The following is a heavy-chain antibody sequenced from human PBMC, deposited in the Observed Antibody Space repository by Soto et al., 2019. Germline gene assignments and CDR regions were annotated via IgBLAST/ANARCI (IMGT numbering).Heavy chain of an antibody. CDR3: AENDYSNSLMGP. CDR2: IIPIFGTA. V-gene: IGHV1-69*13. J-gene: IGHJ5*02. D-gene: IGHD4-4*01. Sequence: SVKVSCKASGGTFSSYAISWVRQAPGQGLEWMGGIIPIFGTANYAQKFQGRVTITADESTSTAYMELSSLRSEDTAVYYCAENDYSNSLMGPWGQGTLVPVSS. CDR1: GGTFSSYA.